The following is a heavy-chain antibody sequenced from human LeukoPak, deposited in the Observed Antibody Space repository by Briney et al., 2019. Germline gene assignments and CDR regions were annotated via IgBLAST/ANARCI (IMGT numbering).Heavy chain of an antibody. D-gene: IGHD3-16*01. Sequence: PSETLSLTCTVSGGSISSSSYYWGWIRQPPGKGLEWIGEINHSGSTNYNPSLKSRVTISVDTSKNQFSLKLSSVTAADTAVYYCARVPFTDDAFDIWGQGTMVTVSS. J-gene: IGHJ3*02. CDR3: ARVPFTDDAFDI. CDR1: GGSISSSSYY. CDR2: INHSGST. V-gene: IGHV4-39*07.